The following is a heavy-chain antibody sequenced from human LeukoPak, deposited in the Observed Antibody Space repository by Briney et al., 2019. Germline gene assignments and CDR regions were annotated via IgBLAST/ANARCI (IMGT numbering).Heavy chain of an antibody. V-gene: IGHV4-61*02. Sequence: SETLSLTCTVSGGSISSGSYYWSWIRQPAGKGLEWIGRIYTSGSTNYNPSLKSRVTISVDTSKNQLSLKLSSVTAADTAVYYCAREGITMVRGVIIDYYYYYYMDVWGKGTTVTVSS. D-gene: IGHD3-10*01. CDR3: AREGITMVRGVIIDYYYYYYMDV. J-gene: IGHJ6*03. CDR2: IYTSGST. CDR1: GGSISSGSYY.